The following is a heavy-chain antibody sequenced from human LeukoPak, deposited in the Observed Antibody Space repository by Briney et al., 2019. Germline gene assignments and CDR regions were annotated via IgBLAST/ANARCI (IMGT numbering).Heavy chain of an antibody. D-gene: IGHD2-15*01. CDR2: ISAYNGNT. J-gene: IGHJ4*02. V-gene: IGHV1-18*01. CDR3: ARVDGSPDY. CDR1: GYTFTNYG. Sequence: ASVKVSCKASGYTFTNYGISWLRQAPGQGLEWMGWISAYNGNTNYAQRFQGRVTITRDTSISTVYMELSSLRSEDTAVYFCARVDGSPDYWGQGTLVTVSS.